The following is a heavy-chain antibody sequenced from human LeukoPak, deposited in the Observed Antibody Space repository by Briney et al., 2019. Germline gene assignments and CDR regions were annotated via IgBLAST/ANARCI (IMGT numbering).Heavy chain of an antibody. CDR3: ASQTTVKYWFDY. J-gene: IGHJ4*02. CDR2: ISGGSCT. CDR1: GYTVRGNY. D-gene: IGHD4-17*01. V-gene: IGHV3-53*01. Sequence: GGSLRLSYAASGYTVRGNYMSWFLPLPGKGLDWLSVISGGSCTSYANSVKGRFTFSIDKSKNTVYLQMNSLRAEDTAMYYCASQTTVKYWFDYWGQGTLVTVSS.